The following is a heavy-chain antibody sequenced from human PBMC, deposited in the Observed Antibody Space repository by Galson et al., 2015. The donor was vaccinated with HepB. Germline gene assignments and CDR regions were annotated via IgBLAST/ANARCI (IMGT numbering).Heavy chain of an antibody. CDR3: ARNVYYDTSGYYYKPGWVDP. Sequence: CAISGDSVSSNSAAWNWIRQSPSRGLEWLGRIYYRSKWYYDYAVSVRSRITINPDISRNQFSLQLYSVTPADTAVYYCARNVYYDTSGYYYKPGWVDPWGQGTLVTVSS. CDR2: IYYRSKWYY. V-gene: IGHV6-1*01. J-gene: IGHJ5*02. D-gene: IGHD3-22*01. CDR1: GDSVSSNSAA.